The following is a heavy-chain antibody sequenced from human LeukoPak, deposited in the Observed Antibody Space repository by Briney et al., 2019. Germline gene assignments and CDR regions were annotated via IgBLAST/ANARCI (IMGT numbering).Heavy chain of an antibody. CDR1: GGSISSYY. Sequence: SETLSLTCTVSGGSISSYYWSWIRQPPGKGLEWIGYIYYSGSTNYNPSLKSRVTISVDTSKNQFSLKLSSVTAADTAVYYCATLVVPAAAYYCYMDVWGKGTTVTVSS. J-gene: IGHJ6*03. D-gene: IGHD2-2*01. CDR2: IYYSGST. CDR3: ATLVVPAAAYYCYMDV. V-gene: IGHV4-59*01.